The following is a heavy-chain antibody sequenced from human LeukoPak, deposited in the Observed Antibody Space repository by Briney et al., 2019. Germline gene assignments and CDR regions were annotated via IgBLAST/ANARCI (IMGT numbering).Heavy chain of an antibody. V-gene: IGHV3-20*04. D-gene: IGHD1-26*01. CDR1: GFTFDDYG. CDR2: INWNGGST. Sequence: PGGPLRLSCAASGFTFDDYGMSWVRHAPGKGLEWVSGINWNGGSTGYADSVKGRFTISRDNAKNSLYLQMNSLRAEDTALYYCARGQWELLKGYYFDYWGQGTLVTVSS. CDR3: ARGQWELLKGYYFDY. J-gene: IGHJ4*02.